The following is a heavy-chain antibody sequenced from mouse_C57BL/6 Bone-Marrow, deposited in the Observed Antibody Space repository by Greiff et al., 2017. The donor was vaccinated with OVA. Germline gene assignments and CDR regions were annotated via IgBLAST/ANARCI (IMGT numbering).Heavy chain of an antibody. V-gene: IGHV1-64*01. Sequence: QVQLQQPGAELVKPGASVKLSCKASGYTFTSYWMHWVKQRPGQGLEWIGMIHPNSGSTNYNEKFKSKATLTVDKSSSTAYMQLSSLTSEDSAVYYCARSPYLLLTDYWGQGTTLTVSS. J-gene: IGHJ2*01. D-gene: IGHD1-1*01. CDR2: IHPNSGST. CDR1: GYTFTSYW. CDR3: ARSPYLLLTDY.